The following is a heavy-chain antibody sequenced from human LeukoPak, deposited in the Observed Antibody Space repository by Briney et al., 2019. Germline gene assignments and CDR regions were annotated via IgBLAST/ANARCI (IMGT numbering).Heavy chain of an antibody. D-gene: IGHD2-2*03. CDR1: GFTFSSYA. Sequence: PGGSLRLSCAASGFTFSSYAMHWVRQAPGKGLEWVAVISYDGSNKYYADSVKGRFTISRDNSKNTLYLQMNSLRAEDTAVYYCARDGPLDIVVVPAATNRYYYYYMDVWGKGTTVTVSS. J-gene: IGHJ6*03. CDR2: ISYDGSNK. V-gene: IGHV3-30-3*01. CDR3: ARDGPLDIVVVPAATNRYYYYYMDV.